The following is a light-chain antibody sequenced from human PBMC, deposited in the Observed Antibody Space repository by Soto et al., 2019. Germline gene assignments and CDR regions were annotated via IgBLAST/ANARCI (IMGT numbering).Light chain of an antibody. J-gene: IGKJ1*01. CDR1: QSVLYSSNNKNY. CDR2: LAS. CDR3: QQYYSPWT. Sequence: DIVMTQSPDSLAVSLGERATINCKSSQSVLYSSNNKNYLAWYQQKPGQPPKLLIYLASIRESGVPDRFSGSGSGTDFTLTISNLQAEDVAVYYCQQYYSPWTFGQGTKVEIK. V-gene: IGKV4-1*01.